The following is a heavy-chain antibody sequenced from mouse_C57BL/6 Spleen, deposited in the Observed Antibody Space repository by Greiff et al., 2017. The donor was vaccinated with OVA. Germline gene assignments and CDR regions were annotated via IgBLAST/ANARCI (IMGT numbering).Heavy chain of an antibody. CDR2: INPSSGYT. D-gene: IGHD1-1*01. Sequence: VQLQQSGAELAKPGASVKLSCKASGYTFTSYWMHWVKQRPGQGLEWIGYINPSSGYTKYNQKFTDKATLTADKSSTPAYRQKSSLTYEDAAVKYCAREGLITTGVGGAMDYGGQGTSVTVSS. V-gene: IGHV1-7*01. CDR3: AREGLITTGVGGAMDY. J-gene: IGHJ4*01. CDR1: GYTFTSYW.